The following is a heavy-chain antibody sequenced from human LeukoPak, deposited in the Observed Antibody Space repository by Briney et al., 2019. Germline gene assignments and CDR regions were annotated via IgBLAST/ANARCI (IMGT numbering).Heavy chain of an antibody. D-gene: IGHD6-19*01. J-gene: IGHJ5*02. Sequence: PSETLSLTCAVYGGSFSGYYWSWIRQPPGKGLEWIGEINHSGSTNYNPSLKSRVTISVDTSKNQFSLKLSSVTAADTAVYYCARDSGSGGPWGQGTPVTVSS. CDR1: GGSFSGYY. CDR2: INHSGST. V-gene: IGHV4-34*01. CDR3: ARDSGSGGP.